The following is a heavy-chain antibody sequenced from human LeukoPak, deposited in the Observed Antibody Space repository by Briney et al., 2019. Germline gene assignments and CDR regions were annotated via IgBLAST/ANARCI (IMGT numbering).Heavy chain of an antibody. D-gene: IGHD4-23*01. V-gene: IGHV3-21*04. Sequence: PGGSLRLPCAASGFTFSSYSMNWVRQAPGKGLEWVPSISSSSSYIYYADSVKGRFTISRDNAKNSLYLQMNSLRAEDTALYYCAKGNLATVVTGGTYYYYYMDVWGQRDHGHHLL. CDR1: GFTFSSYS. CDR3: AKGNLATVVTGGTYYYYYMDV. CDR2: ISSSSSYI. J-gene: IGHJ6*03.